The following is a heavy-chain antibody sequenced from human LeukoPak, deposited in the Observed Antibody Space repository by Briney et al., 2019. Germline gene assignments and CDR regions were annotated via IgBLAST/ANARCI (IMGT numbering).Heavy chain of an antibody. CDR2: ISAYNGNT. D-gene: IGHD3-22*01. Sequence: GASVKVSCKASGYTFTSYGISWVRQAPGQGLEWMGWISAYNGNTNYAQNLQGRVTMTIDTSTSTAYMELRSLRPDDTAVYYCARDPPYHYDSSGYYSRTGKFDYWGQGTLVTVSS. J-gene: IGHJ4*02. CDR3: ARDPPYHYDSSGYYSRTGKFDY. V-gene: IGHV1-18*01. CDR1: GYTFTSYG.